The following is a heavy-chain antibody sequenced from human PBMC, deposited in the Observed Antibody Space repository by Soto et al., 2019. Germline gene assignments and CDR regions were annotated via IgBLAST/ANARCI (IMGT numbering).Heavy chain of an antibody. V-gene: IGHV3-64*01. J-gene: IGHJ4*02. CDR2: ISSNGGTT. Sequence: EVQLAESGGGMVQPGGSLRLSCVASGFTFSSYDMHWVRQAPGKGLEYVSSISSNGGTTYYGTSVKGRFTISRDNSKNTLYLQMGSLGAEDMAVYYCVRRVSGNYDYWGQGTLVTVSS. CDR1: GFTFSSYD. CDR3: VRRVSGNYDY. D-gene: IGHD1-7*01.